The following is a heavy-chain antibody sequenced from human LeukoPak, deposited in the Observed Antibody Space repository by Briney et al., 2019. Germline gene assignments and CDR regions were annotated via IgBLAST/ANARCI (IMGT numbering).Heavy chain of an antibody. CDR2: IYYSGST. J-gene: IGHJ4*02. CDR3: ARDPSGSYFDY. CDR1: GGSISSGGYY. V-gene: IGHV4-31*03. Sequence: SQTLSLTCTVSGGSISSGGYYWSWIRQHPGKGLEWIGYIYYSGSTYCNPSLKSRVTISVDTSKNQFSLKLSSVTAADTAVYYCARDPSGSYFDYWGQGTLVTVSS. D-gene: IGHD1-26*01.